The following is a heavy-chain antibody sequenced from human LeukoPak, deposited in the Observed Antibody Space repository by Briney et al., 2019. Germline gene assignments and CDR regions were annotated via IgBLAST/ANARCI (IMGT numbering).Heavy chain of an antibody. D-gene: IGHD3-10*01. CDR3: ARGIRFYPPGRGHAFDI. J-gene: IGHJ3*02. CDR2: INHSGST. CDR1: GGSFSGYY. Sequence: ASETLSLTCAGYGGSFSGYYWSWIRQPPGKGLEWIGEINHSGSTNYNPSLKSRVTISVDTSKNQFSLKLSSVTAADTAVYYCARGIRFYPPGRGHAFDIWGQGTMVTVSS. V-gene: IGHV4-34*01.